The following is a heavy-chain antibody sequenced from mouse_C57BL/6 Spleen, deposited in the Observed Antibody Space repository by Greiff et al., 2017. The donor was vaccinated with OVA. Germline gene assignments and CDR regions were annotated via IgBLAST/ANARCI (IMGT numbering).Heavy chain of an antibody. J-gene: IGHJ3*01. CDR2: IDPSDSYT. V-gene: IGHV1-59*01. CDR1: GYTFTSYW. CDR3: ARGYEGTWFAY. Sequence: VQLQQPGAELVRPGTSVKLSCKASGYTFTSYWMHWVKQRPGQGLEWIGVIDPSDSYTNYNQKFKGKATLTVDTSSSTAYMQLSSLTSEDSAVYYCARGYEGTWFAYWGQGTLVTVSA. D-gene: IGHD2-3*01.